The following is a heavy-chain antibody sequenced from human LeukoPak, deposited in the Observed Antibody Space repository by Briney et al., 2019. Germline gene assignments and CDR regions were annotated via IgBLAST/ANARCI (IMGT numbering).Heavy chain of an antibody. V-gene: IGHV3-21*01. Sequence: PGGSLRLSCAASGFTVSSNYMNWVRQAPGKGLEWVSSISSSSSYIYYADSVKGRFTISRDNAKNSLYLQMNRLRAEDTAVCYCARDARNYYDSSGYHYWGQGTLVTVSS. J-gene: IGHJ4*02. CDR3: ARDARNYYDSSGYHY. D-gene: IGHD3-22*01. CDR1: GFTVSSNY. CDR2: ISSSSSYI.